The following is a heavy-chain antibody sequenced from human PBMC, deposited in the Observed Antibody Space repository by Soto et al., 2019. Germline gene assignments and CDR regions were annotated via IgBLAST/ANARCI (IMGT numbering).Heavy chain of an antibody. J-gene: IGHJ6*02. Sequence: SETLSLTCAVYGGSFNDYYWSWIRQPPGKGLEWIGGISNSGSAYYLPSLKSRVTISVDTSRNLFSLKLTSVTAADTALYFCARGRPVLKWFGRSAQVSSFGIDVWGQGTTVTVSS. CDR1: GGSFNDYY. V-gene: IGHV4-34*01. D-gene: IGHD3-10*01. CDR3: ARGRPVLKWFGRSAQVSSFGIDV. CDR2: ISNSGSA.